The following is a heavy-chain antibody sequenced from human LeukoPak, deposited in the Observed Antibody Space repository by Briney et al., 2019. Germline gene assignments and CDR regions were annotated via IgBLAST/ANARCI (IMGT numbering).Heavy chain of an antibody. CDR1: GYSFTSYG. CDR2: ISAHNSNT. J-gene: IGHJ4*02. Sequence: ASVKVSCKASGYSFTSYGISWVRQAPGQGLAWSVWISAHNSNTNYAQMLQDRVTMTRDTSTSTAYMDLRNLRSDDTAVYYCARRVPRGYGGYDIDYWGQGTLVTVSS. D-gene: IGHD5-12*01. V-gene: IGHV1-18*01. CDR3: ARRVPRGYGGYDIDY.